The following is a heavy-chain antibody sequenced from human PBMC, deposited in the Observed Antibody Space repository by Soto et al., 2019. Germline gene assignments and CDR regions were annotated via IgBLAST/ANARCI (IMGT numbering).Heavy chain of an antibody. Sequence: SLTCVVSGGFFTGYHWSWYRQPPGKGLEWIGENNHGGATNYNPSLKSRVTISVDTSKNEVSLTLRSVTAADTAVYYCGRGRLPDQRGKRTRITVSS. CDR2: NNHGGAT. V-gene: IGHV4-34*01. CDR3: GRGRLPDQ. CDR1: GGFFTGYH. J-gene: IGHJ6*04.